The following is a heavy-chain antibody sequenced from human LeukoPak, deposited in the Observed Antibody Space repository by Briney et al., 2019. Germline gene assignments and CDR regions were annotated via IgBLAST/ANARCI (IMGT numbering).Heavy chain of an antibody. CDR3: ARGASWQTYYYYYMDV. CDR2: INHSGST. V-gene: IGHV4-34*01. Sequence: SETLSLTCAVYGGSFSGYYWSWIRQPPGKGLEWIGEINHSGSTNYNPSLKSRVTISVDTSKNQFSLKLSSVTAADTAVYYCARGASWQTYYYYYMDVWGKGTTVTVSS. D-gene: IGHD2-2*01. J-gene: IGHJ6*03. CDR1: GGSFSGYY.